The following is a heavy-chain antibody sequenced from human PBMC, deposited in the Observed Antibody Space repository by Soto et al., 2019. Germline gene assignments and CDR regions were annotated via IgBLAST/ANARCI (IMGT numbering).Heavy chain of an antibody. CDR1: GFSFDECA. D-gene: IGHD5-12*01. Sequence: GGSLRLSCAASGFSFDECAMTWVRQAAGKGLEWVSAISGSGDNTYYADSMKGRFTISRDNSKNTLYLQLNSLRAEDTAVYYCAKGYYSGYDLAYFDYWGQETLITVSS. J-gene: IGHJ4*02. CDR3: AKGYYSGYDLAYFDY. CDR2: ISGSGDNT. V-gene: IGHV3-23*01.